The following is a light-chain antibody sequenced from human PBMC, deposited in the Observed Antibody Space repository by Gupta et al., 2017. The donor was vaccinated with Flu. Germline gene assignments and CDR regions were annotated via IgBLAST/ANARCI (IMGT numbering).Light chain of an antibody. CDR1: QGLVNY. V-gene: IGKV3-11*01. CDR2: DAS. Sequence: ATLSLSPGERATRSCRASQGLVNYLAWYQQKPGQAPMLLIYDASNRDTGIPARFSGSGSGTDFTLTISSREPEDFAVYYCQQRSIWPQVTFGQGTXLDIK. J-gene: IGKJ5*01. CDR3: QQRSIWPQVT.